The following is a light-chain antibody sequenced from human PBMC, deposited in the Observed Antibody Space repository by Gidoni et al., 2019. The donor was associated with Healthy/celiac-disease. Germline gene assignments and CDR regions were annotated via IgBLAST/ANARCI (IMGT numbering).Light chain of an antibody. CDR1: SSNIGAGYD. Sequence: QSVLTQQPSVSGAPGQRVTISCTGSSSNIGAGYDVHWYQQLPGTAPKLLISGNSNRPSGVPDRFSGSKSGTSASLAITGLQAEDEADYYCQSYDSSLSGVFGGGTKLTVL. J-gene: IGLJ3*02. CDR3: QSYDSSLSGV. CDR2: GNS. V-gene: IGLV1-40*01.